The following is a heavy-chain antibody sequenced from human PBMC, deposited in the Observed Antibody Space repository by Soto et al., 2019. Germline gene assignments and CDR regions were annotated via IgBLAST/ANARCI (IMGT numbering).Heavy chain of an antibody. D-gene: IGHD4-17*01. J-gene: IGHJ4*02. CDR1: GFTFSSYA. CDR3: ARDVDADFRTDFDY. Sequence: GGSLRLSCAASGFTFSSYAMSWVRQAPGKGLEWVSAISGSGGSTYYADSVKGRFTISRDNAENSVYLEMDSLRAEDTALYYCARDVDADFRTDFDYWGRGTLVTAPQ. CDR2: ISGSGGST. V-gene: IGHV3-23*01.